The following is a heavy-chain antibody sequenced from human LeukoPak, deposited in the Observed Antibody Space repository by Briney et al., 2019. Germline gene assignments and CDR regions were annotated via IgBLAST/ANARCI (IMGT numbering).Heavy chain of an antibody. J-gene: IGHJ4*02. CDR3: ATAIRRPGIDY. D-gene: IGHD3-10*01. CDR2: FDPEDGGT. V-gene: IGHV1-24*01. Sequence: ASVKVSCKVSGYTLIELSIHWVRQAPGKGLDWMGGFDPEDGGTIYAQKFQGRVTMTEDTSTDTAYMELSSLRSEDTAVYYCATAIRRPGIDYWGQGTLVTVSS. CDR1: GYTLIELS.